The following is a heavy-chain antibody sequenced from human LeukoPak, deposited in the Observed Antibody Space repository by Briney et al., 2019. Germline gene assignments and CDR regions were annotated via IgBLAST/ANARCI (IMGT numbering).Heavy chain of an antibody. CDR2: IYSGGST. CDR3: ARSLAAAGPYYYYYYMDV. Sequence: GGSLRLSCAASGFTVSSNYMSWVRQAPGRGLEWVSVIYSGGSTYYADSVKGRFTISRDNSKNTLYLQMNSLRAEDTAVYYCARSLAAAGPYYYYYYMDVWGKGTTVTVSS. D-gene: IGHD6-13*01. CDR1: GFTVSSNY. V-gene: IGHV3-53*01. J-gene: IGHJ6*03.